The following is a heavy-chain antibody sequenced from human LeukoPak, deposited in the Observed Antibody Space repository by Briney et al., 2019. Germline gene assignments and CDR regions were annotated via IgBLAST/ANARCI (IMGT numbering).Heavy chain of an antibody. V-gene: IGHV1-8*01. Sequence: ASVKVSCKASGYTFNRYDINWVRQATGQGLEWMGWMNPNNANTGYAQKFQGRVTMTRDTSISTAYMELSSLRSEDTAVYYCMIGSGSSNFDYWGQGTLVTVSS. D-gene: IGHD3-10*01. CDR2: MNPNNANT. CDR3: MIGSGSSNFDY. J-gene: IGHJ4*02. CDR1: GYTFNRYD.